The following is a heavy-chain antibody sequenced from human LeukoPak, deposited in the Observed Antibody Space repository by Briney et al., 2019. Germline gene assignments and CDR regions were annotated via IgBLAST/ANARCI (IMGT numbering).Heavy chain of an antibody. Sequence: ASVKVSCKASGYTFTGYYMHWVRQAPGQGLEWMGWMNPNSGNTGYAQKFQGRVTMTRNTSISTAYMELGSLRSEDTAVYYCARVNHYYDSSGQGDYWGQGTLVTVSS. CDR3: ARVNHYYDSSGQGDY. CDR2: MNPNSGNT. CDR1: GYTFTGYY. J-gene: IGHJ4*02. V-gene: IGHV1-8*02. D-gene: IGHD3-22*01.